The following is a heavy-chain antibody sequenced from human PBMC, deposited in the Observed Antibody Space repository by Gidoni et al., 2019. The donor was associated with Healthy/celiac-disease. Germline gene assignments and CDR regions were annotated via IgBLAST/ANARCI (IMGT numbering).Heavy chain of an antibody. V-gene: IGHV5-51*01. CDR3: ARHEGGGFDH. CDR2: IYPYASDP. J-gene: IGHJ4*02. D-gene: IGHD3-16*01. Sequence: EVQLVQSGTEVKRPGESLKISGKGSGYRYTSYWIGWMRQKPGKGLEWMGIIYPYASDPNYSPSFQGQVPISVDTSITTAYLQWSSLKASDTAIYYCARHEGGGFDHWGQGTLVTVSS. CDR1: GYRYTSYW.